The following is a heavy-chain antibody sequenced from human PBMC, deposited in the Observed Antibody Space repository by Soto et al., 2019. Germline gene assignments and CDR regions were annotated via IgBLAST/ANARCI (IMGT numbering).Heavy chain of an antibody. CDR1: GGTFSSYA. V-gene: IGHV1-69*13. D-gene: IGHD5-18*01. CDR2: IIPIFGTA. Sequence: SVKVSCKASGGTFSSYAISWVRQAPGQGLEWMGGIIPIFGTANYAQKFQGRVTITADESTSTAYMELSSLRSEDTAVYYCARGNTVDTAMVDYYYYGMDVWGQGTTVTVSS. CDR3: ARGNTVDTAMVDYYYYGMDV. J-gene: IGHJ6*02.